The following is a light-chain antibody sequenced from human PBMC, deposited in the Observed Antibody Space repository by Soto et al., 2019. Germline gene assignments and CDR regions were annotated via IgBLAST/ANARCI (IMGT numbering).Light chain of an antibody. CDR3: SSYTSSVNYV. V-gene: IGLV2-14*03. J-gene: IGLJ1*01. CDR1: GSHVGGYWY. Sequence: QSALRQPASVTWSPRQSITIACAGTGSHVGGYWYVSWYQQHPGKAAKLIIYEVSNRPSGVSVRFSGSKSGNTASLTISGLLTEEEAVHYCSSYTSSVNYVFGTGTKVTVL. CDR2: EVS.